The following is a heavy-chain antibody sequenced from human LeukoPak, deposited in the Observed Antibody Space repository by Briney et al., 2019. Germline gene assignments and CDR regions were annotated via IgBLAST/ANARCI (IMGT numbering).Heavy chain of an antibody. CDR1: GFTVSSNY. CDR3: AREMDDILTGYQRAFDY. Sequence: GGSLRLSCAASGFTVSSNYMSWVRQAPGKGLEWVSVIYSGGSTYYADSVKGRFTISRDNAKNSLYLQMNSLRAEDTAVYYCAREMDDILTGYQRAFDYWGQGTLVTVSS. CDR2: IYSGGST. D-gene: IGHD3-9*01. V-gene: IGHV3-66*01. J-gene: IGHJ4*02.